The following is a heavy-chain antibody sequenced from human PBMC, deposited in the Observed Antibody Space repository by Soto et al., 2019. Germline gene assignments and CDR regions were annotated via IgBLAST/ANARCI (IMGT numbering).Heavy chain of an antibody. J-gene: IGHJ4*02. CDR3: ARGGPYCSGDNCYPK. V-gene: IGHV3-74*01. D-gene: IGHD2-15*01. CDR1: GFTFGSYW. CDR2: INGDGGST. Sequence: EVQLEESGGGLVQLGGSLRLSCAASGFTFGSYWMHWVRQAPGKGPVWVSEINGDGGSTDYADSVKGRFTISRDNAKNTLYLQMNSLRAEDTAVYYCARGGPYCSGDNCYPKWGQGTLVTVSS.